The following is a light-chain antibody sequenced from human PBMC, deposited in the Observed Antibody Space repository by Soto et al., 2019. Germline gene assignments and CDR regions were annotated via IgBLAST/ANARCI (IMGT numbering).Light chain of an antibody. CDR2: WAS. Sequence: DIVMTQSPDSLAVSLGERATINCKSSQSVLYSSNNKNYLAWYQQKPGQPPKLLIYWASTRESGVPDRFSGSGSGTDFTLTISSLQAEDVAVYSCQQYYSTPRMFGQGTKVEIK. J-gene: IGKJ1*01. CDR1: QSVLYSSNNKNY. CDR3: QQYYSTPRM. V-gene: IGKV4-1*01.